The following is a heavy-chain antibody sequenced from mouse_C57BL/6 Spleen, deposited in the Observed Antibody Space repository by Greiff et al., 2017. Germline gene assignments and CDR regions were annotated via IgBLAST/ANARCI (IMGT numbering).Heavy chain of an antibody. CDR3: ARQRGYSSAWFAY. CDR1: GFTFSSYT. V-gene: IGHV5-9*01. CDR2: ISGGGGNT. J-gene: IGHJ3*01. D-gene: IGHD2-3*01. Sequence: EVKVVESGGGLVKPGGSLKLSCAASGFTFSSYTMSWVRQTPEKRLEWVATISGGGGNTYYPDSVKGRFTISRDNAKNTLYLQMSSLRSEDTALYYCARQRGYSSAWFAYWGQGTLVTVSA.